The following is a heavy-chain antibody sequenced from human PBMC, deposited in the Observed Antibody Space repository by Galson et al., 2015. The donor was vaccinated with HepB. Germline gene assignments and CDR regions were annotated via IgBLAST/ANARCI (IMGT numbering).Heavy chain of an antibody. Sequence: SVKVSCKASGYTFTRHWIHWVRQAPGQGLEWMGIINPSGGSTSSAQKFQGRVTMTRDTSTGTAYMELSSLRSEDTAVCYCAIDLSTQYSGDSGSWWFDPWSPATRGTASS. J-gene: IGHJ5*02. CDR2: INPSGGST. CDR3: AIDLSTQYSGDSGSWWFDP. D-gene: IGHD5-12*01. V-gene: IGHV1-46*01. CDR1: GYTFTRHW.